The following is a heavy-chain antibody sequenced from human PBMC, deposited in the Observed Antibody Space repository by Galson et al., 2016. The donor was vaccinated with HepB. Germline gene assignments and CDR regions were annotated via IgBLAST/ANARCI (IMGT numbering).Heavy chain of an antibody. CDR2: ISTYNRNT. V-gene: IGHV1-18*03. D-gene: IGHD3-3*01. CDR1: GYIYPSYG. J-gene: IGHJ6*02. Sequence: SVKVSCKASGYIYPSYGISWVRQAPGQGLEWIGWISTYNRNTNYAQNFQDRVTMTTDTSTSTAYLHLRSLRSDDMAVYYCARVDFGASYYYGMDVWGQGTTVTVSS. CDR3: ARVDFGASYYYGMDV.